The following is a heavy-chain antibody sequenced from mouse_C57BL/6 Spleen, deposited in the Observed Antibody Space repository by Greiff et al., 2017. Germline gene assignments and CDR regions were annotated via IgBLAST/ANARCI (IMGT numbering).Heavy chain of an antibody. CDR1: GYTFTSYW. V-gene: IGHV1-64*01. J-gene: IGHJ2*01. D-gene: IGHD3-3*01. Sequence: QVQLKQPGAELVKPGASVKLSCKASGYTFTSYWMHWVKQRPGQGLEWIGMIHPNSGSTNYNEKFKSKATLTEDKSSSTAYMQLSRLPSEDSAVYYCTREGPYYCDYWGQGTTRTVSS. CDR2: IHPNSGST. CDR3: TREGPYYCDY.